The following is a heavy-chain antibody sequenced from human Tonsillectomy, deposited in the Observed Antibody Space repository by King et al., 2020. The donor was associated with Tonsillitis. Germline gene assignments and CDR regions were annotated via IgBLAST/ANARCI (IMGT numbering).Heavy chain of an antibody. CDR2: IDYSGST. Sequence: LQLQESGPGLVTPSETLSLTCTVSGGSISSYYWSWIRQPTGKGLEWIGYIDYSGSTNYNPSLKSRVTISVDTSKNQFSLKLSSVTAADTAVYYCAGGDYYFGYWGQGTLVTVSS. J-gene: IGHJ4*02. CDR3: AGGDYYFGY. CDR1: GGSISSYY. V-gene: IGHV4-59*01. D-gene: IGHD3-16*01.